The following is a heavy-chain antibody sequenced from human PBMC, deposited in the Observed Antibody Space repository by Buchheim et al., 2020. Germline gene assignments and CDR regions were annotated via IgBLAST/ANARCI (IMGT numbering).Heavy chain of an antibody. J-gene: IGHJ6*02. CDR1: GFTFSSYG. Sequence: QVQLVESGGGVVQPGRSLRLSCAASGFTFSSYGMHWVRQAPGKGLEWVAVIWYGGSNKYYADSVKGRFTISRDNSKNTLYLQMNSLRAEDTAVYYCARDHLRYYDFWSGYFSRYYYGMDVWGQGTT. CDR3: ARDHLRYYDFWSGYFSRYYYGMDV. V-gene: IGHV3-33*01. CDR2: IWYGGSNK. D-gene: IGHD3-3*01.